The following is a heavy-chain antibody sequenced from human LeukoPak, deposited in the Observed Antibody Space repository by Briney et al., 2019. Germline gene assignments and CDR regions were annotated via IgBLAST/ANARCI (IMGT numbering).Heavy chain of an antibody. V-gene: IGHV3-23*01. CDR3: AKDSRILFFGEFTRAPLYVMDV. CDR2: INNSGDNT. D-gene: IGHD3-10*01. Sequence: SGGSLRLSCAASGFTFSSYAMSWVRQAPGKGLEWVSSINNSGDNTYYADSAKGRFTISRDNSKKTLYLQMHSLRAEDTAVYYCAKDSRILFFGEFTRAPLYVMDVWGQGTTVTVSS. J-gene: IGHJ6*02. CDR1: GFTFSSYA.